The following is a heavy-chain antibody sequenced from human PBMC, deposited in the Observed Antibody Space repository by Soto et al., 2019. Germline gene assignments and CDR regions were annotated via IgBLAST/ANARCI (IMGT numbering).Heavy chain of an antibody. V-gene: IGHV3-64D*06. CDR2: ISSNGGST. CDR3: LRWQQLDFAFDI. J-gene: IGHJ3*02. D-gene: IGHD2-15*01. Sequence: GGSLRLSCSASGFPFSSYAMHWFRQAPGKGLEYVSAISSNGGSTYYADSVKVRFTISRDSSKNTLSLQMSSLRPEDTAAYYYLRWQQLDFAFDIWGQGTMVTVSS. CDR1: GFPFSSYA.